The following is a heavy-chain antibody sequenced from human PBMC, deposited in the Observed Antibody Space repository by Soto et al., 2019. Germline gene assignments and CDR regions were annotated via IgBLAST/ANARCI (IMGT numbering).Heavy chain of an antibody. V-gene: IGHV5-51*01. D-gene: IGHD3-22*01. J-gene: IGHJ4*02. CDR1: GYSFTSYW. CDR3: ARQYDSSAYYFDY. CDR2: IYPGDSDT. Sequence: GESLKISCKGSGYSFTSYWIGWVRQMPGKGLEWMGIIYPGDSDTRYSPSFQCQVTISADKSISTAYLQWSSLKASDTAMYYCARQYDSSAYYFDYWGQGTLVTVSS.